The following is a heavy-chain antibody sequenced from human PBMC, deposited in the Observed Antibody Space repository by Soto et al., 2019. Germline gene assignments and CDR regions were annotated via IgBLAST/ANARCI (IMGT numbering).Heavy chain of an antibody. J-gene: IGHJ5*02. V-gene: IGHV1-58*02. CDR3: AKEIAPVETSYDH. D-gene: IGHD2-15*01. CDR2: IVVGSGNT. CDR1: GFTFTSSA. Sequence: ASVKVSCKASGFTFTSSAMQWVRQARGQRLEWIGWIVVGSGNTNYAQKFQERVTITRDMSTSTAYMELSSLRSEDTAVYYCAKEIAPVETSYDHWGQGTLVTVSS.